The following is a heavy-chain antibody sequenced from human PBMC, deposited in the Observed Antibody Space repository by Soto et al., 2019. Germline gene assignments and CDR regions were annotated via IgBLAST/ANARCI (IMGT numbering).Heavy chain of an antibody. CDR2: ISSDSRYI. D-gene: IGHD3-16*01. CDR1: GFTLSNYA. J-gene: IGHJ6*02. Sequence: EVQLVESGGGLVQPGGSLRLSCAASGFTLSNYAVNWVRQAPGKGLEWVSYISSDSRYIYYGDSVKGRFTISRDNARNSVYLQMNSLRDEDTAVYYCARIKLVEFFFINVDVYDMDVWGLVTPVTVSS. V-gene: IGHV3-48*02. CDR3: ARIKLVEFFFINVDVYDMDV.